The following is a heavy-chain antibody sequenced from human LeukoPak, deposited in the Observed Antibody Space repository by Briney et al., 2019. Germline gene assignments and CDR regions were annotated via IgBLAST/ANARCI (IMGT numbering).Heavy chain of an antibody. CDR1: GGSISSSSYY. V-gene: IGHV4-39*01. Sequence: PSETLSLTCTVSGGSISSSSYYWGWIRQPPGKGLEWIGSIYYSGSTYYNPSLKSRVTISVDTSKNQFSLKLSSVTAADTAVYYCATSFRSGWGFDSWGQGILVAVSS. D-gene: IGHD6-19*01. CDR3: ATSFRSGWGFDS. CDR2: IYYSGST. J-gene: IGHJ4*02.